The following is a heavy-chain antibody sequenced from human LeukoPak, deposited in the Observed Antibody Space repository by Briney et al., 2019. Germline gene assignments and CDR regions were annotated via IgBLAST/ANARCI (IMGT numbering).Heavy chain of an antibody. Sequence: ASVKVSCKASGGSFSSYAISWVRQAPGQGLEWMGGIIPIFGTANYAQKFQGRVTIIADESTRTAYMELRTLRSEDTAIYYCARGSGETGGYYYVYWGRGTPVTVSS. V-gene: IGHV1-69*13. CDR3: ARGSGETGGYYYVY. D-gene: IGHD3-22*01. CDR2: IIPIFGTA. J-gene: IGHJ4*02. CDR1: GGSFSSYA.